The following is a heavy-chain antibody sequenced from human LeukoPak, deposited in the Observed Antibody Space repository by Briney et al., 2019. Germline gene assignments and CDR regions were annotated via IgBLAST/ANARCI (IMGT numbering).Heavy chain of an antibody. D-gene: IGHD6-13*01. V-gene: IGHV4-61*05. Sequence: SETLSLTCTVSGGSISTSSYYWGWIRQPPGKGLEWIGYIYNSGSTNYNPSLKSRVTISLDTSKNQFPLKLTSVTAADTAVYYCARPPGIAAAWFDPWGQGTLVTVSS. CDR2: IYNSGST. CDR3: ARPPGIAAAWFDP. CDR1: GGSISTSSYY. J-gene: IGHJ5*02.